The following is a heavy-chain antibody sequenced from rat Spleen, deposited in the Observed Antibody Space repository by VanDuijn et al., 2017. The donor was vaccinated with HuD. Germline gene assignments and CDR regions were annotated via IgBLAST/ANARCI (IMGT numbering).Heavy chain of an antibody. CDR3: AKEGDGGYSSYPNWFAY. CDR2: ISTGGGNT. Sequence: EVQLVESGGGLVQPGRSLKLSCAASGFIFSDYGMAWVRQTPTKGLEWVASISTGGGNTYYRNSVKGRFTISRDNAKNTLYLQMDSLRSEDTATYYCAKEGDGGYSSYPNWFAYWGQGTLVTVSS. V-gene: IGHV5S13*01. CDR1: GFIFSDYG. D-gene: IGHD1-8*01. J-gene: IGHJ3*01.